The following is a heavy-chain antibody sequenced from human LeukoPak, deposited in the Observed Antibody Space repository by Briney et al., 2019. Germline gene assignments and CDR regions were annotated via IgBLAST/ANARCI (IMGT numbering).Heavy chain of an antibody. Sequence: ASMKVSCKASGYTFTSYYMHWVRQAPGQGLEWMGWINPNSGGTNYAQKFQGRVTMSRDTSISTAYMELSRLRSDDTAVYYCARVSPISTIVVVPAALLGLDPWGQGTLVTVSS. D-gene: IGHD2-2*01. CDR2: INPNSGGT. CDR1: GYTFTSYY. J-gene: IGHJ5*02. V-gene: IGHV1-2*02. CDR3: ARVSPISTIVVVPAALLGLDP.